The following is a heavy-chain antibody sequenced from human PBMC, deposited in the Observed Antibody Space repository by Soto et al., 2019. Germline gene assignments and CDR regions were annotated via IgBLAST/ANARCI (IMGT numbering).Heavy chain of an antibody. CDR1: GYTFTRYD. D-gene: IGHD5-12*01. V-gene: IGHV1-8*01. Sequence: QVQLVQSGAEVKKPGASVKVSCKASGYTFTRYDINWVRQATGQGLEWMGWMNPNSGNTGYAQKFQGRVTMTRNTSISTAYMELSSLRSEDTAVYYCARGTVRGMATTYYWYFDLWGRGTLVTVSS. J-gene: IGHJ2*01. CDR2: MNPNSGNT. CDR3: ARGTVRGMATTYYWYFDL.